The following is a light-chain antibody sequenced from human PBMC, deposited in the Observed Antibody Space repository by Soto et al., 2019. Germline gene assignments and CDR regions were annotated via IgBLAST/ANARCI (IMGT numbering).Light chain of an antibody. V-gene: IGKV1-5*03. Sequence: DIQMTQSPSTLSASVGDRVTITCRASQSISTWLAWYQQKPGKAPKLLIYKASSLESGVPSRFSGNGSGTEFTLTISSLQPDDFATYYCQQYNTYPLTFGGGTTVEIK. J-gene: IGKJ4*01. CDR3: QQYNTYPLT. CDR1: QSISTW. CDR2: KAS.